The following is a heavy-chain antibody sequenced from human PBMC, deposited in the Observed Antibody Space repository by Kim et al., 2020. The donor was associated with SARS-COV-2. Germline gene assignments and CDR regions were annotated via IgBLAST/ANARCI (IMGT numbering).Heavy chain of an antibody. J-gene: IGHJ4*02. CDR3: ARGLTTVTTGSVFDY. D-gene: IGHD4-17*01. V-gene: IGHV4-34*01. Sequence: PSHQTRVAISVDTSKNQFSLKLSSVTAADTAVYYCARGLTTVTTGSVFDYWGQGTLVTVSS.